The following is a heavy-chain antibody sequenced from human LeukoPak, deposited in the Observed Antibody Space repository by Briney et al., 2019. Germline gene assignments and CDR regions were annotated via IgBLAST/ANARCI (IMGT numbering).Heavy chain of an antibody. CDR1: GFTFSGSA. D-gene: IGHD3-16*02. J-gene: IGHJ4*02. CDR2: IRSKANSYAT. Sequence: PGGSLRLSCAASGFTFSGSAMHWVRQASGKGLEWVGRIRSKANSYATAYAASVKGRFTISRDDSKNTAYLQMNSLKTEDTAVYYCARAVGDYVWGSYRYWGQGTLVTVSS. CDR3: ARAVGDYVWGSYRY. V-gene: IGHV3-73*01.